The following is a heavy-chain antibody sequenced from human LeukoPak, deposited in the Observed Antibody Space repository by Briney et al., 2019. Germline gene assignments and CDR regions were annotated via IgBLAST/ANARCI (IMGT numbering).Heavy chain of an antibody. CDR3: ARDRSGRFDY. CDR2: FWYEGSNK. Sequence: PGGSLRLSCAASGFTLSSYHMHCARQAPGKGVGWVAPFWYEGSNKYYADSVKGRFTISRDNSRNTLYLKMNSLRAEDTAVYYGARDRSGRFDYWGQGTLGTVSS. V-gene: IGHV3-33*01. J-gene: IGHJ4*02. CDR1: GFTLSSYH. D-gene: IGHD1-26*01.